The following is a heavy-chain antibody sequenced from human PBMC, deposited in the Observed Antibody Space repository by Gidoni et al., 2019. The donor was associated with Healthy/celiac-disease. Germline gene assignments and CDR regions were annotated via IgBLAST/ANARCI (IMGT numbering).Heavy chain of an antibody. J-gene: IGHJ4*02. D-gene: IGHD3-22*01. V-gene: IGHV3-15*01. CDR1: GFTFSNAW. CDR3: TTTTHQNYYDSSGYPY. Sequence: EVQLVESGGGLVKPGGSLRLSCAASGFTFSNAWMSWVRQAPGKGLEWVGRIKSKTDGGTTDYAAPVKGRFTISRDDSKNTLYLQMNSLKTEDTAVYYCTTTTHQNYYDSSGYPYWGQGTLVTVSS. CDR2: IKSKTDGGTT.